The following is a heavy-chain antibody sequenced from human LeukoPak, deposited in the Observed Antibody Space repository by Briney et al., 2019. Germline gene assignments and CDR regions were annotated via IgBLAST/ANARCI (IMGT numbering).Heavy chain of an antibody. CDR3: ARVGHPTDIVLVPAAHSDLGTFDH. D-gene: IGHD2-2*01. J-gene: IGHJ4*02. V-gene: IGHV1-2*02. CDR2: INPKSGVT. Sequence: ASVKVSCKASGGTSNSHAISWVRQAPGQGLEWMGWINPKSGVTNYAQKFQGRVTMTRDTSISTAYMDLSRLNFDDTAVYYCARVGHPTDIVLVPAAHSDLGTFDHWGQGTLVTVSS. CDR1: GGTSNSHA.